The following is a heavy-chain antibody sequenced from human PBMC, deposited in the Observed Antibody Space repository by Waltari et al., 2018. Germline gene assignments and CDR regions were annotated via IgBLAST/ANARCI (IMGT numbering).Heavy chain of an antibody. D-gene: IGHD6-19*01. Sequence: EVQLVQSGAEVKKPGESLTISCKRSGYSFTSYWIGWVRQMHRKGLEGLGIIYPGDADTRYSPAFQGQVTISADKSISTAYLQWSSLKASDTAMYYSARLGYSSGDGGDWFDPWGQGTLVTVSS. CDR3: ARLGYSSGDGGDWFDP. J-gene: IGHJ5*02. V-gene: IGHV5-51*01. CDR2: IYPGDADT. CDR1: GYSFTSYW.